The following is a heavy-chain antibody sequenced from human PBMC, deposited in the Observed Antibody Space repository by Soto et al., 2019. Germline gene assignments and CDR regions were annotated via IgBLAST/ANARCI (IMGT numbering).Heavy chain of an antibody. J-gene: IGHJ4*02. CDR3: AKESPLYGWFRPGPFDY. CDR2: ISYDGSNK. D-gene: IGHD6-19*01. CDR1: GFTFSSYG. Sequence: HPGGSLRLSCAASGFTFSSYGMHWVRQSPGKGLEWVAVISYDGSNKYYADSVKGRFTISRDNSKNTLYLQMNSLRAEDTAVYYCAKESPLYGWFRPGPFDYWGQGTLVTVS. V-gene: IGHV3-30*18.